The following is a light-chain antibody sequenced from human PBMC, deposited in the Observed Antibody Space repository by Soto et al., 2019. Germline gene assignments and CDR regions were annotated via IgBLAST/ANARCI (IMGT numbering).Light chain of an antibody. CDR2: GAS. V-gene: IGKV3-20*01. J-gene: IGKJ2*01. CDR3: QHYGTSLYT. CDR1: QIISITY. Sequence: DIVLTQSPGTLSLSPGERATLSCRASQIISITYLGWYQQKPGQAPRLLIYGASSRATGIPDRFSSSGSGTDFTLTISRLEPEDFAVYYCQHYGTSLYTFGQGTKLEIK.